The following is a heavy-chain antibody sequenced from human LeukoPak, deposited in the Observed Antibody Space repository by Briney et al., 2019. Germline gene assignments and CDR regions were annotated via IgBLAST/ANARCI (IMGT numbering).Heavy chain of an antibody. D-gene: IGHD3-22*01. CDR3: AKGGGAHYDTSGYLTA. V-gene: IGHV3-23*01. Sequence: GGSLRLSCAASGFTFSSYAMNWVRQAAGKGLEWVSSITGSDGATVYADSVKGRFTISRDNSKNTLYLQMNTLRAEDTAVYYCAKGGGAHYDTSGYLTAWGQGTLVTVSS. J-gene: IGHJ4*02. CDR1: GFTFSSYA. CDR2: ITGSDGAT.